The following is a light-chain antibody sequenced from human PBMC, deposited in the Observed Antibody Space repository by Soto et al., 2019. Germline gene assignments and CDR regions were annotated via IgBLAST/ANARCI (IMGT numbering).Light chain of an antibody. CDR2: EVS. V-gene: IGLV2-14*01. CDR3: SSYTSSYTLYV. CDR1: SSDVGGYNY. J-gene: IGLJ1*01. Sequence: LTHPASVSGSPGQSITISCTGTSSDVGGYNYVSWYQQHPGKAPKLIIYEVSNRPSGVSDRFSGSKSDNTASLTISGLQTEDEADYYCSSYTSSYTLYVFGTGTKVTVL.